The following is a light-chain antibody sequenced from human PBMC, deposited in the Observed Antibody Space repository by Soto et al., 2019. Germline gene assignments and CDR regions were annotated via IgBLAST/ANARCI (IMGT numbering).Light chain of an antibody. CDR1: NSNIGSNT. V-gene: IGLV1-44*01. CDR2: YDN. J-gene: IGLJ1*01. Sequence: QSVLTQPPSASGTPGQRVTISCSGSNSNIGSNTVNWYQQLPGTAPKLLIYYDNLRPSGVPDRISGSKSGTSASLAISGLQSDDEAEYYCAAWDDSLNGRVFGTATKLTVL. CDR3: AAWDDSLNGRV.